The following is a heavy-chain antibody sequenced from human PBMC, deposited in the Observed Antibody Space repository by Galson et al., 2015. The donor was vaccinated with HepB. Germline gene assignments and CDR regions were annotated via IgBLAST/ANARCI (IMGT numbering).Heavy chain of an antibody. CDR3: ARVGGGY. D-gene: IGHD3-10*01. CDR2: INPSGGST. CDR1: GYTFIIYY. Sequence: SVKVSCKASGYTFIIYYMHWVRQAPGQGLEWMGIINPSGGSTRYTQKLQGRVTMTTDTSTSTAYMELRSLRSDDTAVYYCARVGGGYWGQGTLVTVSS. J-gene: IGHJ4*02. V-gene: IGHV1-46*01.